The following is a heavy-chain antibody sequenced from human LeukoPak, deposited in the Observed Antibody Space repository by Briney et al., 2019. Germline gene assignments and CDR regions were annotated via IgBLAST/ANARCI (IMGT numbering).Heavy chain of an antibody. J-gene: IGHJ6*03. CDR3: AKGPLITMVRGPPMDV. CDR2: ISGSGGST. CDR1: GFTFSNYA. D-gene: IGHD3-10*01. Sequence: PGGSLRLSCAASGFTFSNYAMSWVRQAPGKGLEWVSAISGSGGSTYYADSVKGRFTISRDNSKNTLYLQMNSLRAEDTAVYYCAKGPLITMVRGPPMDVWGKGTTVTVSS. V-gene: IGHV3-23*01.